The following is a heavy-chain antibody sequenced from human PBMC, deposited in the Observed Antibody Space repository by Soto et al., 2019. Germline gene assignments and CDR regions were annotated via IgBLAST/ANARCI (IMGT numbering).Heavy chain of an antibody. J-gene: IGHJ4*02. CDR3: ARAGMATIASLSECDY. CDR1: GFTFSSYS. V-gene: IGHV3-21*01. D-gene: IGHD5-12*01. Sequence: EVQLVESGGGLVKPGGSLRLSCAASGFTFSSYSMNWVRQAPGKGLEWVSSISSSSSYIYYADSVKGRFTISRDNAKNSLYLQMNSLRAEDTAVYYCARAGMATIASLSECDYWGQGNLVTVSS. CDR2: ISSSSSYI.